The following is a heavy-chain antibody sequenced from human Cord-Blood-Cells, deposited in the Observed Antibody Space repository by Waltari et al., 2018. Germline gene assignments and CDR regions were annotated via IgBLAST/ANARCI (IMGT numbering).Heavy chain of an antibody. CDR1: GGSFSGYY. D-gene: IGHD3-10*01. CDR3: ARGGSDYYGSGSYLHFDY. V-gene: IGHV4-34*01. Sequence: QVQLQQWGAGLLKPSETLSLTCAVYGGSFSGYYWRWIRQPPGKGLEWIGEINHSGSTNYNPSLKSRVTISVDTAKNQFSLKLSSVTAADTAVYYCARGGSDYYGSGSYLHFDYWGQGTLVTVSS. J-gene: IGHJ4*02. CDR2: INHSGST.